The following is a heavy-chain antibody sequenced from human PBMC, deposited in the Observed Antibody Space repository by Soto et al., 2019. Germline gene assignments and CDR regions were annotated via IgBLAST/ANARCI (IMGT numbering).Heavy chain of an antibody. J-gene: IGHJ5*02. CDR3: ARDLSWFDP. V-gene: IGHV1-3*05. CDR2: INAGNGNT. Sequence: QVQLVQSGAEERKPGASVKVYCKSSGYTFTSYAMHWVRQAPGQRLEWMGWINAGNGNTKYSQKFQGRVTITRDTSANTAYMELSSLRSEDTAVYYCARDLSWFDPWGQGTLVTVSS. CDR1: GYTFTSYA.